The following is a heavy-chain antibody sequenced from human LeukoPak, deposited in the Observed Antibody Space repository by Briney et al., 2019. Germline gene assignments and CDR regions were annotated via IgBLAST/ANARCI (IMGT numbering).Heavy chain of an antibody. CDR1: GFTFDDYA. Sequence: SLRLSCAASGFTFDDYAMHWVRPAPGKGLEWVSGISWNSVNIGYAGSVRGRFTISRDNAKNSLYLQMNSLRAEDTALYYCAKDRARYSYGLDYWGQGTLVTVSS. V-gene: IGHV3-9*01. J-gene: IGHJ4*02. CDR3: AKDRARYSYGLDY. CDR2: ISWNSVNI. D-gene: IGHD5-18*01.